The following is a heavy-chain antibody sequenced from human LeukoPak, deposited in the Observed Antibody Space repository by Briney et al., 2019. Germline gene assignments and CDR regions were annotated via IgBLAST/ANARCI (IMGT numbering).Heavy chain of an antibody. D-gene: IGHD3-10*01. V-gene: IGHV3-48*04. Sequence: GGSLRLSCAASGFTFSSYSMNWVRQAPGKGLEWVSYISSSSSTIYYADSVKGRFTISRDNAKNSLYLQMNSLRAEDTAVYYCARDAGYYYGSDPGYLDYWGQGTLVTVSS. CDR1: GFTFSSYS. CDR2: ISSSSSTI. CDR3: ARDAGYYYGSDPGYLDY. J-gene: IGHJ4*02.